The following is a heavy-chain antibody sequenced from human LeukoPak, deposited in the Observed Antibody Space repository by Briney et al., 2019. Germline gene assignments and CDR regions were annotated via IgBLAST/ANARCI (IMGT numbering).Heavy chain of an antibody. CDR2: IQYSGST. D-gene: IGHD5-24*01. CDR1: GDSFSSNSYY. J-gene: IGHJ4*02. CDR3: AREWIVGGDGYNPPFDY. Sequence: SETLSLTCTVSGDSFSSNSYYWAWIRQPPGKGLECIGGIQYSGSTYFNPSLKSRVTISIDTSKNQFSLKLSSVTAADTAVYYCAREWIVGGDGYNPPFDYWGQGTLVTVSS. V-gene: IGHV4-39*07.